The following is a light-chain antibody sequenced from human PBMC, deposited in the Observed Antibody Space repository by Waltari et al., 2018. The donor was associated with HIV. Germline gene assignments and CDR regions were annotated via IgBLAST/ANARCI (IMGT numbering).Light chain of an antibody. V-gene: IGKV4-1*01. Sequence: IMMILPPVLLAVSLGGSATLHCKSSHSVLFSSNKNNYLAWYQQKPGQSPKLLIYWASTRESGVPDRFSGSGSGTDFTLTISSLRAEDVAVYYCQQYYTTPLTFGGGTKVEIK. CDR3: QQYYTTPLT. CDR1: HSVLFSSNKNNY. CDR2: WAS. J-gene: IGKJ4*01.